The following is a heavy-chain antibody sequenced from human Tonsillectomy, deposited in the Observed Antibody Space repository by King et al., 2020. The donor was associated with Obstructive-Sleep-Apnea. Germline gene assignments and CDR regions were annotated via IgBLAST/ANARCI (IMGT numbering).Heavy chain of an antibody. D-gene: IGHD5-18*01. J-gene: IGHJ4*02. CDR1: GFTFRNYA. V-gene: IGHV3-23*04. Sequence: VQLVESGGGLVQPGGSLRLSCAASGFTFRNYAMSWVRQAPGKGLECGSAINTGGGSTNYAEPVKGRSTISRENSKNTLYLQMNSLRAEDTAVYYCAKRVDTAMVFDYWGQGTLVTVSS. CDR2: INTGGGST. CDR3: AKRVDTAMVFDY.